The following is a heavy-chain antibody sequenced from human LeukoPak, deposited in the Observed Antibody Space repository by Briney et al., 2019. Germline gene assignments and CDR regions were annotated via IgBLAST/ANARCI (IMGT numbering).Heavy chain of an antibody. J-gene: IGHJ2*01. Sequence: SETLSLTCTVSGGSISSYYWSWIRQPPGKGLEWIGYIYYSGSTNYNPSLKSRVTISVDTSKNQFSLKLSSVTAADTAVYYCARSAGCTKLLWYFDLWGRGTLVTVSS. CDR2: IYYSGST. D-gene: IGHD1-26*01. CDR3: ARSAGCTKLLWYFDL. CDR1: GGSISSYY. V-gene: IGHV4-59*01.